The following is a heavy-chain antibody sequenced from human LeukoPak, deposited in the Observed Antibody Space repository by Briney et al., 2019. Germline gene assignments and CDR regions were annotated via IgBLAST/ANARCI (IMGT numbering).Heavy chain of an antibody. CDR2: IKQDGSEE. Sequence: GGSLRLSCAASGFTFSRYWMSWVRQAPGKGLEWVANIKQDGSEEYYVDSVKGRFTVSRDNAKNSLYLQMNNLRAEDTAVYYCSGFGEVLLDGFDIWGQGTMVTVSA. CDR3: SGFGEVLLDGFDI. V-gene: IGHV3-7*01. D-gene: IGHD3-10*01. J-gene: IGHJ3*02. CDR1: GFTFSRYW.